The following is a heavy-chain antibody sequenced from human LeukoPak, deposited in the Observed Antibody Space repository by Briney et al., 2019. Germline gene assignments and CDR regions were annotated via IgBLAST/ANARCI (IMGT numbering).Heavy chain of an antibody. CDR3: ARGADSSGYYSIFYFDY. D-gene: IGHD3-22*01. J-gene: IGHJ4*02. V-gene: IGHV4-59*01. CDR2: IYYSGST. Sequence: SETLSLTCTVSGGSISSYYWNWTRQPPGKGLEWIGYIYYSGSTNYNPSLKSRVTISVDTSKNQFSLKLSSVTAADTAVYYCARGADSSGYYSIFYFDYWGQGTVVTVSS. CDR1: GGSISSYY.